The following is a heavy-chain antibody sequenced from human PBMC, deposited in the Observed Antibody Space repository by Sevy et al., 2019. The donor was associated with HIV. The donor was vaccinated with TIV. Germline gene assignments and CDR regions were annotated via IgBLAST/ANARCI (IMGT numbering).Heavy chain of an antibody. Sequence: GGSLRLSCAASGFAFSTYSVNWVRQAPGKGLEWVSSISGSGSYIYYADSVQGRVAISRDNAKSSLYLQMNSLRAEDTAVYYCVREAANVRYFDYWGQGTLVTVSS. V-gene: IGHV3-21*01. D-gene: IGHD3-10*02. J-gene: IGHJ4*02. CDR3: VREAANVRYFDY. CDR1: GFAFSTYS. CDR2: ISGSGSYI.